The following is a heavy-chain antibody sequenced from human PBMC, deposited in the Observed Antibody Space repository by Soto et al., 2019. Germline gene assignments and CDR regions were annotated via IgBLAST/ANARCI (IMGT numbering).Heavy chain of an antibody. CDR3: ARSSGYSSNHGLDY. J-gene: IGHJ4*02. Sequence: QLQLQESGPGLVKPSETLSLTCTVSGGSISSSSYYWGWIRQPPGKGLEWIGSIYYSGSTYYNPSLKSRVTISVDTSKNQFSLKLSSVTAADTAVYYCARSSGYSSNHGLDYWGQGTLVTVSS. CDR2: IYYSGST. V-gene: IGHV4-39*01. CDR1: GGSISSSSYY. D-gene: IGHD6-13*01.